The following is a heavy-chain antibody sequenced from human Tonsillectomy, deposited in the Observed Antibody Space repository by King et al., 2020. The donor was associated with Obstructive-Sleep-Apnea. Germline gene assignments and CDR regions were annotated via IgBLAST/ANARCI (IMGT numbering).Heavy chain of an antibody. CDR1: GFTFSSYA. Sequence: VQLVESGGGLVQPGGSLRLSCAASGFTFSSYAMSWVRQAPGKGLEWVSAISGSGGSTYYAYPVKGRFTISRDNSKNTLYLQMNSLRAEDTAVYYCAKGYALRDWYFDLWGRGTLVTVSS. J-gene: IGHJ2*01. CDR2: ISGSGGST. V-gene: IGHV3-23*04. D-gene: IGHD2-2*01. CDR3: AKGYALRDWYFDL.